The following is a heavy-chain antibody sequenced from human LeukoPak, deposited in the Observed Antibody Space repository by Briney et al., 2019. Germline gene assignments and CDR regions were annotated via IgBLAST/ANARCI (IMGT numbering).Heavy chain of an antibody. D-gene: IGHD6-19*01. V-gene: IGHV3-7*01. Sequence: GGSLRLSCAASGFTFSNYLMSWVRQTPGKWLEWVANIKQDGSEKYYVDSVKGRFTISRDNAKNFLYLQMNSLRAEDTAVYYCASPPITLAATTKDYWGQGTLVTVSS. CDR3: ASPPITLAATTKDY. J-gene: IGHJ4*02. CDR2: IKQDGSEK. CDR1: GFTFSNYL.